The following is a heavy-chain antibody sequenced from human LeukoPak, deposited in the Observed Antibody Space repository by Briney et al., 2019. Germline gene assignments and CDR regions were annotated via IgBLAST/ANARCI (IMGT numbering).Heavy chain of an antibody. CDR3: ARGGYCSGGSCYSGYGIDY. CDR1: GFTFSSYE. CDR2: ISSSGSTI. D-gene: IGHD2-15*01. J-gene: IGHJ4*02. Sequence: GRSLRLSCAASGFTFSSYEMNWVRQAPGKGLEWVSYISSSGSTIYYADSVKGRFTISRGNAKNSLYLQMNSLRAEDTAVYYCARGGYCSGGSCYSGYGIDYWGQGTLVTVSS. V-gene: IGHV3-48*03.